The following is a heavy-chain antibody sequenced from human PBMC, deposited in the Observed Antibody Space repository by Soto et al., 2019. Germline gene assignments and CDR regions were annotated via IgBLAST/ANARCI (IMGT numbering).Heavy chain of an antibody. V-gene: IGHV4-59*01. CDR1: GGSISTYY. J-gene: IGHJ4*02. CDR2: IYYSGST. D-gene: IGHD3-22*01. Sequence: SETLSLTCTVSGGSISTYYWSWIRQPPGKGLEWIGCIYYSGSTHYNPSLTSRVTMSLDTSKNQFSLMLSSVTAAATAVYYGARDSSSYCRVFDYWGQGTLVTVSS. CDR3: ARDSSSYCRVFDY.